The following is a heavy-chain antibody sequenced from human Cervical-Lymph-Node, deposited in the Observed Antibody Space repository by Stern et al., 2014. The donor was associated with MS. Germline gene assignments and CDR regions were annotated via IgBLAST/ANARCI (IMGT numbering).Heavy chain of an antibody. CDR3: ARDWRFAVDV. Sequence: EVQLGESGGGLVQPGGSLRLSCAASGFIFSNYAMDWVRQAPGKGLEWVSYITNGGAAYYPDSLKGRFTISRDNAKNSLYLQINSLRDEDTAVYYCARDWRFAVDVWGQGTTVTVSS. CDR1: GFIFSNYA. CDR2: ITNGGAA. J-gene: IGHJ6*02. V-gene: IGHV3-48*02.